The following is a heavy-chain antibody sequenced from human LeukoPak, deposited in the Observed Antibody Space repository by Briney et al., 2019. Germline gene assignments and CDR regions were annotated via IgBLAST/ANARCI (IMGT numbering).Heavy chain of an antibody. J-gene: IGHJ4*02. CDR2: ICSSISYI. D-gene: IGHD3-22*01. Sequence: GGCLRLSRAPSLFTLSSHSMICVRQAPGKGLEWGSAICSSISYIYYADSMKGRFTISRDNAKNSLYLQMNSLRAEDTAVYYCARDRSKYYYDSSALDYWGQGTLVTVSS. CDR1: LFTLSSHS. CDR3: ARDRSKYYYDSSALDY. V-gene: IGHV3-21*01.